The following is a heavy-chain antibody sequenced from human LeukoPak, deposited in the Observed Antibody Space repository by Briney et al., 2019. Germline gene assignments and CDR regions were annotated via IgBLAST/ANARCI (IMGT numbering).Heavy chain of an antibody. D-gene: IGHD3-16*01. V-gene: IGHV3-30*18. CDR3: AKDKGGGYGNDGFDI. J-gene: IGHJ3*02. CDR1: GFTFSSYG. CDR2: ISYDGSNQ. Sequence: GGSLRVSCAASGFTFSSYGMHWVRQAPGKGLEWVAVISYDGSNQYYADSVKGRFTISRDNSKNTLYLQMNSLRAEDTAVYYCAKDKGGGYGNDGFDIWGRGTMVTVSS.